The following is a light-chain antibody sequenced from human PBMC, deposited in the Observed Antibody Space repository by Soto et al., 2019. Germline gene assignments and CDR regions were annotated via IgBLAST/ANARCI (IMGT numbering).Light chain of an antibody. Sequence: QSVLTQPASVSGSPGQSITISCTGTSSDVGGYNYVSWYQHHPGKAPKLMIYEVSNRPSGFSNRFSGSKSGNTASLTIAGLQAEDEADYYCNSFTSSTTDVFGTGTKVTVL. CDR1: SSDVGGYNY. CDR3: NSFTSSTTDV. J-gene: IGLJ1*01. CDR2: EVS. V-gene: IGLV2-14*01.